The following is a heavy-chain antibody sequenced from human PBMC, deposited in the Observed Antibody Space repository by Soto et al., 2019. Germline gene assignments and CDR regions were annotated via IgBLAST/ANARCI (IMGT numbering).Heavy chain of an antibody. D-gene: IGHD4-17*01. Sequence: GGSLRLSCAASGFTFSSYGMHWVRQAPGKGLEWVAVIWYDGSNKYYADSVKGRFTISRDNSKNTLYLQMNSLRAEDTAVYYCARDQFGGYGDYVRPDSGYYYYYGMDVWGQGTTVTVSS. V-gene: IGHV3-33*01. J-gene: IGHJ6*02. CDR1: GFTFSSYG. CDR2: IWYDGSNK. CDR3: ARDQFGGYGDYVRPDSGYYYYYGMDV.